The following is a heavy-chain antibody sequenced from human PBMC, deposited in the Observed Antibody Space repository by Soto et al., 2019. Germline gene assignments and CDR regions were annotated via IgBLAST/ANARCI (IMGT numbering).Heavy chain of an antibody. V-gene: IGHV4-39*01. CDR1: GGSISSSSYY. Sequence: ASETLSLTCTVSGGSISSSSYYWGWIRQPPGKGLEWIGSIYYSGSTYYNPSLKSRVTISVDTSKNQFSLKLSSVTAADTAVYYCARQYSKIFDYWGQGTLVTVSS. CDR3: ARQYSKIFDY. CDR2: IYYSGST. J-gene: IGHJ4*02. D-gene: IGHD4-4*01.